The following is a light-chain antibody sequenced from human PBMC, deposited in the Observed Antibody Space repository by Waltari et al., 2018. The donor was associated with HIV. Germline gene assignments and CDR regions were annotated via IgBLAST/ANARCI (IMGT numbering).Light chain of an antibody. CDR3: QQYGTSPPFT. Sequence: EIVLTPSPGTLSLSPGERATLSCRASQSVNRNFLAWYQPNPGQAPRLLIYGASSRATGIPDRFSGSGSGTDFTLTISRLEPEDFAVYFCQQYGTSPPFTFGPGTKVDI. J-gene: IGKJ3*01. V-gene: IGKV3-20*01. CDR1: QSVNRNF. CDR2: GAS.